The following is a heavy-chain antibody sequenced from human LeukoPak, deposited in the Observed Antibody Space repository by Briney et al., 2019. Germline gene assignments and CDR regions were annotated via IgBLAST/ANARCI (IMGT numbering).Heavy chain of an antibody. CDR2: IIPIFGTA. Sequence: ASVKVSCKASGGTFSSYAISWVRQAPGQGLEWMGGIIPIFGTANYAQKFQGRVTITADESTSTAYMELSSLRSEDTAVYYCARGLKAVAGRQFDYWGQGTLVTVSS. V-gene: IGHV1-69*13. CDR3: ARGLKAVAGRQFDY. J-gene: IGHJ4*02. CDR1: GGTFSSYA. D-gene: IGHD6-19*01.